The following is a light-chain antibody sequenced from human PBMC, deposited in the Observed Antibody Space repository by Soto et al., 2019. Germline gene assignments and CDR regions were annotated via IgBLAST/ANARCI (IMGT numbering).Light chain of an antibody. Sequence: EIVLTQFPGTLSLSPWERATLSCRASQSVSNYLAWYQQKPGQAPRLLIYDASNRATDIPARFSGSGSGTDFTLTISSLEPEDFAVYYCQQRSNWPPFTFGQGTRLEIK. CDR3: QQRSNWPPFT. CDR2: DAS. V-gene: IGKV3-11*01. J-gene: IGKJ5*01. CDR1: QSVSNY.